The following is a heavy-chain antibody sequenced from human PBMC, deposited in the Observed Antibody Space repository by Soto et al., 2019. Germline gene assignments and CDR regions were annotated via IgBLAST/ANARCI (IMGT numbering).Heavy chain of an antibody. CDR2: IIPIFGIG. Sequence: QVQLVQSGAEVKKPGSSVKVSCKASGGTFNRYAISWVRQAPGQGLEWMGGIIPIFGIGNDAQRFQGRVTITADETTGTAYMELGSLRSEDTGVYYCARSAITLFGVVSIPPHYCSEMDVWGQGTTVTVSS. J-gene: IGHJ6*02. V-gene: IGHV1-69*01. CDR3: ARSAITLFGVVSIPPHYCSEMDV. D-gene: IGHD3-3*01. CDR1: GGTFNRYA.